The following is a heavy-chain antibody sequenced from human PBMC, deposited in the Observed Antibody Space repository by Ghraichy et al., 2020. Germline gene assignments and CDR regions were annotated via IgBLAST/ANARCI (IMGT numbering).Heavy chain of an antibody. Sequence: SETLSLTCTVSGGSISSYYWSWIRQAPGKGLEWIGHIYDSGSISYNPSLKSRVTLSVDTSKNQFSLKLSSVTAADTAVYYWARRLGGLSYYYCMDVWGQGTTVTVSS. CDR3: ARRLGGLSYYYCMDV. J-gene: IGHJ6*02. V-gene: IGHV4-59*08. CDR2: IYDSGSI. CDR1: GGSISSYY. D-gene: IGHD3-16*01.